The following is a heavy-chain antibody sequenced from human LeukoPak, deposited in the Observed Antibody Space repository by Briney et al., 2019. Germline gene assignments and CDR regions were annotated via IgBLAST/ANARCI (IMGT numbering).Heavy chain of an antibody. CDR3: ARGGSWFGEFRWWYMDV. D-gene: IGHD3-10*01. CDR2: ISGSGAST. J-gene: IGHJ6*03. V-gene: IGHV3-23*01. Sequence: GGSLRLSCAASGFTFSTYAMSWVRQAPGKGLEWVSAISGSGASTYYADSVKGRFTISRDNSKNTLYLHMNRLRAEDTAVYYCARGGSWFGEFRWWYMDVWGKGTTVTISS. CDR1: GFTFSTYA.